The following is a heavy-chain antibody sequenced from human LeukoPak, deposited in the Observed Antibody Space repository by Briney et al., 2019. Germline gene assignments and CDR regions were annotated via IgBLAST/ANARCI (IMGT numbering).Heavy chain of an antibody. CDR3: ARDYKYAFDN. CDR2: IGIDSGNT. J-gene: IGHJ4*02. D-gene: IGHD5-24*01. CDR1: GFTFSSYE. V-gene: IGHV3-48*03. Sequence: GGSLRLSCAASGFTFSSYEMNWVRQAPGKGLEWVSYIGIDSGNTNYADSVKGRFTISGDKAKNSLYLQMNSLRVEDTAVYYCARDYKYAFDNWGQGTLVTVSS.